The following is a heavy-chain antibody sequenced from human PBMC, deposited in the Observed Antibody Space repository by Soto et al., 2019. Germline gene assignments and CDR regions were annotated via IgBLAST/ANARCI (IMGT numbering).Heavy chain of an antibody. D-gene: IGHD2-15*01. CDR1: GGTFSSYA. Sequence: ASVKGSCKASGGTFSSYAISWVRQAPGQGLEWMGGIIPIFGTANYAQKFQGRVTITADESTSTAYMELSSLRSEDTAVYYCAIIGYCSGGSCPAFGFDPWGQGTLVTVSS. CDR3: AIIGYCSGGSCPAFGFDP. V-gene: IGHV1-69*13. J-gene: IGHJ5*02. CDR2: IIPIFGTA.